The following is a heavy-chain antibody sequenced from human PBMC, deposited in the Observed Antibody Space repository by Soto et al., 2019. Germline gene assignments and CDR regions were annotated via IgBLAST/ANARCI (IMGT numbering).Heavy chain of an antibody. D-gene: IGHD2-21*02. V-gene: IGHV3-21*01. J-gene: IGHJ6*02. CDR1: GFTFSGYS. Sequence: GSLRLSCAASGFTFSGYSMNWVRHAPGKGLEWVASISTRSDIYYADSVKGRFTISRDNAKNSVSLQMNSLRAEDTAVYYCAREETAWPLAYGLDVWGQGTTVTVSS. CDR3: AREETAWPLAYGLDV. CDR2: ISTRSDI.